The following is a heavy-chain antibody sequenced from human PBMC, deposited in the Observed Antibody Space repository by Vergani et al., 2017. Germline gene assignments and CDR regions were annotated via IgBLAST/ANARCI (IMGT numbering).Heavy chain of an antibody. Sequence: VQLVESGGGLVKPGGSLRLSCAASGFTFSSYSMNWVRQAPGKGLEWVSSISSSSSYIYYADSVKGRVTISRDNAKNSLYLQMNSLRAEDTAVYYCARDGGRIAARPGIDYWGQGTLVTVSS. CDR3: ARDGGRIAARPGIDY. D-gene: IGHD6-6*01. CDR1: GFTFSSYS. CDR2: ISSSSSYI. V-gene: IGHV3-21*01. J-gene: IGHJ4*02.